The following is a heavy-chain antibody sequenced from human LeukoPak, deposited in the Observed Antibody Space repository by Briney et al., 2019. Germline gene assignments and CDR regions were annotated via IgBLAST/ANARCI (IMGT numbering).Heavy chain of an antibody. CDR2: VYHSGT. CDR1: GYSIGTCNY. V-gene: IGHV4-38-2*01. D-gene: IGHD4-23*01. J-gene: IGHJ5*01. Sequence: SETLSLTCSVSGYSIGTCNYWAWVRQPPGKGLEWIGCVYHSGTHYKSSLTSRATISMDTSANQFSLKLTSMTAADSAFYYCTKTSGGGGHDSWGQGILVTVSS. CDR3: TKTSGGGGHDS.